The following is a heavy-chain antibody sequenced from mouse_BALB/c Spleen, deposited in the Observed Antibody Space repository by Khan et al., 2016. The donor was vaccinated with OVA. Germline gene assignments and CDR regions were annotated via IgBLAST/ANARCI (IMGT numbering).Heavy chain of an antibody. CDR1: GYTFTTYT. D-gene: IGHD2-14*01. V-gene: IGHV1-4*01. Sequence: VQLQESGAELARPGASVKMSCKASGYTFTTYTIHWVKQRPGQGLEWIGYIIPSNDYTNYNQKFKDRATLTADKSSSTAYMQLSSLTSEDSAVYYCGREGAYYRSDGWFAYWGQGTLVTVSA. CDR3: GREGAYYRSDGWFAY. CDR2: IIPSNDYT. J-gene: IGHJ3*01.